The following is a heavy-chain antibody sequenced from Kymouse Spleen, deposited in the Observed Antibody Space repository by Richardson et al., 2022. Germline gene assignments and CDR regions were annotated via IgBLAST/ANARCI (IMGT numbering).Heavy chain of an antibody. CDR2: IYYSGST. Sequence: QVQLQESGPGLVKPSQTLSLTCTVSGGSISSGGYYWSWIRQHPGKGLEWIGYIYYSGSTYYNPSLKSRVTISVDTSKNQFSLKLSSVTAADTAVYYCASGGYCSSTSCLNWFDPWGQGTLVTVSS. D-gene: IGHD2-2*02. J-gene: IGHJ5*02. CDR1: GGSISSGGYY. V-gene: IGHV4-31*03. CDR3: ASGGYCSSTSCLNWFDP.